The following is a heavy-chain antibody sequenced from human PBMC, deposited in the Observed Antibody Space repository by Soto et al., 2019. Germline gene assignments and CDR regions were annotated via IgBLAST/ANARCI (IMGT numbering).Heavy chain of an antibody. CDR2: IIPIFGTA. CDR3: ARDLRRDGWFGELAPYYYYGMDV. V-gene: IGHV1-69*01. CDR1: GGTFSSYA. D-gene: IGHD3-10*01. Sequence: QVQLVQSGAEVKKPGSSVKVSCKASGGTFSSYAISWVRQAPGQGLEWMGGIIPIFGTANYAQKLQGRVTITAAESTSTAYMELSSLRSEDTAVYYCARDLRRDGWFGELAPYYYYGMDVWGQGTTVTVSS. J-gene: IGHJ6*02.